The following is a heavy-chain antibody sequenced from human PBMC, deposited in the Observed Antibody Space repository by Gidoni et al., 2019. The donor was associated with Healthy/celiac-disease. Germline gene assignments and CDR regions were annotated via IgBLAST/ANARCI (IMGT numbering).Heavy chain of an antibody. V-gene: IGHV3-21*01. J-gene: IGHJ6*02. CDR3: ARYSGGSYGLSYYGMDV. Sequence: EVQLVESGGGLVKPGGSLRLSCAASGFTFSSYSMNVVRQAPGKGLEWVSSIRSSSSYIYYADAVKGLFTISRDNAKNALYLQMNSLRAEDTAVYYCARYSGGSYGLSYYGMDVWGQGTTVTVSS. CDR2: IRSSSSYI. CDR1: GFTFSSYS. D-gene: IGHD1-26*01.